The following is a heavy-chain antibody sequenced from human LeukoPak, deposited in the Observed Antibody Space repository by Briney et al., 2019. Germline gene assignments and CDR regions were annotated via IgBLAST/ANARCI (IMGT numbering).Heavy chain of an antibody. CDR3: AREGRYDFWSGYYTGPHYYYYYGMDV. V-gene: IGHV3-33*01. J-gene: IGHJ6*02. D-gene: IGHD3-3*01. Sequence: GRSLRLSCAASGFTFSSYGMHWVRQAPGKGLEWVAVIWYDGSNKYYADSVKGRFTISRDNAKNSLYLQMNSLRAEDTAVYYCAREGRYDFWSGYYTGPHYYYYYGMDVWGQGTTVTVSS. CDR2: IWYDGSNK. CDR1: GFTFSSYG.